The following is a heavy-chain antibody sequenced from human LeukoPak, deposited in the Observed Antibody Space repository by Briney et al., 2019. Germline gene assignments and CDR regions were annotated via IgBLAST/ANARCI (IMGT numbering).Heavy chain of an antibody. CDR2: IKSKTDGGTT. Sequence: GSLRLSCAASGFTFSNAWMSWVRQAPGKGLEWVGRIKSKTDGGTTDYAAPVKGRFTISRDDSKNTLYLQMNSLKTEDTAVYYCTTSVSSGYSLFDYWGQGTLVTVSS. V-gene: IGHV3-15*01. CDR3: TTSVSSGYSLFDY. CDR1: GFTFSNAW. J-gene: IGHJ4*02. D-gene: IGHD3-22*01.